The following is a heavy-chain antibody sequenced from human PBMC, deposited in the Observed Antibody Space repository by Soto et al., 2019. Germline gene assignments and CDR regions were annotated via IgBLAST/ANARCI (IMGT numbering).Heavy chain of an antibody. CDR2: INHSGST. CDR3: AREAIAVAGTRRVWFDP. CDR1: GGSFSSYY. J-gene: IGHJ5*02. V-gene: IGHV4-34*01. D-gene: IGHD6-19*01. Sequence: PSETLSLTCAVYGGSFSSYYWSWIRQPPGKGLEWIGEINHSGSTNYNPSLKSRVTISVDTSKNQFSLKLSSVTAADTAVYYCAREAIAVAGTRRVWFDPWGQGTLVTVSS.